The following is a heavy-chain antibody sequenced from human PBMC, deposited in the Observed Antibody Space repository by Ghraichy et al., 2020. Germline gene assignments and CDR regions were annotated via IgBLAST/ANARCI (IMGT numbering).Heavy chain of an antibody. Sequence: KTLSLTCAVYGGSFSGYYWSWIRQPPGKGLEWIGEINHSGSTNYNPSLKSRVTISVDTSKNQFSLKLSSVTAADTAVYYCARSSALFTVTSGKRDGAWFDPWGQGTLVTVSS. CDR3: ARSSALFTVTSGKRDGAWFDP. CDR1: GGSFSGYY. V-gene: IGHV4-34*01. D-gene: IGHD4-17*01. CDR2: INHSGST. J-gene: IGHJ5*02.